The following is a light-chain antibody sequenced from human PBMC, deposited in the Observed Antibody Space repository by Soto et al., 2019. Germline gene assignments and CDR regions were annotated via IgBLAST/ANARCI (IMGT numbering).Light chain of an antibody. J-gene: IGKJ1*01. V-gene: IGKV3-15*01. Sequence: EIVLTQSPATLSVSPGERFTLSCRASQSVDINLAWYQQKPGQAPRLVIYGASTRATDMPGTFSGSGSGTEFTLTISSLQSEDFGVYYCQQYKNWPRTFGQGTTGDIK. CDR3: QQYKNWPRT. CDR1: QSVDIN. CDR2: GAS.